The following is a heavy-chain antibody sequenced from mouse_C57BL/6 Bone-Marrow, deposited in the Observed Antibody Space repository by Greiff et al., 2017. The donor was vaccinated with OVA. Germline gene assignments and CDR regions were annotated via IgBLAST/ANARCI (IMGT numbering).Heavy chain of an antibody. CDR3: TLDDGYYDAMDY. D-gene: IGHD2-3*01. CDR2: IDPENGDT. J-gene: IGHJ4*01. CDR1: GFTFKDDY. V-gene: IGHV14-4*01. Sequence: VQLKESGAELVRPGASVKLSCTASGFTFKDDYMPWVKQSPEQCLELIGWIDPENGDTEYASKFQGKATITADTSSNTAYLQLSSLTSEDTAVYYCTLDDGYYDAMDYWGQGTSVTVSS.